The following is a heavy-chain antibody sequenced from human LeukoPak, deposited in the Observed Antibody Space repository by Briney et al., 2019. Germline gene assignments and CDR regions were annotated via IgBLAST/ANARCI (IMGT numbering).Heavy chain of an antibody. D-gene: IGHD3-16*02. Sequence: ASVKVSCKVSGYTLTELSMHWVRQAPGKGLEWMGGLDPEDGETIYAQKFQGRVTMTEDTSTDTAYMELSSLRSEDTAVYYCATVTLDYVWGSHRHDAFDIWGQVTMVTVS. CDR2: LDPEDGET. CDR1: GYTLTELS. J-gene: IGHJ3*02. CDR3: ATVTLDYVWGSHRHDAFDI. V-gene: IGHV1-24*01.